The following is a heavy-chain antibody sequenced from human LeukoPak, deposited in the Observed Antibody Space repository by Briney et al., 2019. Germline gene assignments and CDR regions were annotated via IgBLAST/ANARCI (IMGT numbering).Heavy chain of an antibody. J-gene: IGHJ5*02. CDR2: INHSGST. CDR3: AREALIAAAGIKNWFNP. CDR1: GFIFSSYS. Sequence: GSLRLSCAASGFIFSSYSMNWVRQAPGKGLEWIGEINHSGSTYYNPSLKSRVTISVDTSKNQFSLKLSSVTAADTAVYYCAREALIAAAGIKNWFNPWGQGTLVTVSS. V-gene: IGHV4-34*01. D-gene: IGHD6-13*01.